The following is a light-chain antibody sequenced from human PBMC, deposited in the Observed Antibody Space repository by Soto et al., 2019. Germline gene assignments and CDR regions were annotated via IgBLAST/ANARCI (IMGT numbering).Light chain of an antibody. CDR3: QTWGTGILVV. Sequence: QPVLTQSPSASASLGASGKLTFTLSSGHSSYAIAWHQQQPEKGPRYLMKLNSDGSHSKGDGIPDRFSGSSSGAERYLTISSLQAEDEADYYCQTWGTGILVVFGGGTKVTVL. J-gene: IGLJ2*01. CDR1: SGHSSYA. V-gene: IGLV4-69*01. CDR2: LNSDGSH.